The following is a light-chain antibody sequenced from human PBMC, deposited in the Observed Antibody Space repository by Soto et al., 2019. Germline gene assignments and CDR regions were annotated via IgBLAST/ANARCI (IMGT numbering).Light chain of an antibody. CDR3: SSYTTSSALVV. J-gene: IGLJ2*01. V-gene: IGLV2-14*01. CDR2: EAT. CDR1: SNDVGAYNF. Sequence: QSALTQPASVSGSPGQSITISCSGTSNDVGAYNFVSWYQQHPGKAPKLIIFEATNRPSGVSIRFSGSKSGNMASLTISGLQDEDEGAYYCSSYTTSSALVVFGGGTKVTVL.